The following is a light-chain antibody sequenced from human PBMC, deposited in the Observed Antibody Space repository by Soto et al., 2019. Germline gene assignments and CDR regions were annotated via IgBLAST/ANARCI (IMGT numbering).Light chain of an antibody. J-gene: IGKJ4*01. CDR2: ATS. Sequence: DIQMTQSPSSLSASVGDRVTITCRASESINRYLTWYQHKPGKAPRLLIYATSNLQSGVPSRFSGSGSGTDFTLTINSLQPEGFATYYCQQSYSTLELTFGGGTKVEIK. CDR3: QQSYSTLELT. CDR1: ESINRY. V-gene: IGKV1-39*01.